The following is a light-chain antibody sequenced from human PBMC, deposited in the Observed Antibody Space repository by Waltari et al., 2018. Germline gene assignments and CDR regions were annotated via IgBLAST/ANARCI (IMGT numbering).Light chain of an antibody. CDR2: AAS. Sequence: DIQMTQSPSSLSASVGDRVTITCRASQSINSYLNWYQHKPRKAPKLLIYAASSLQSEVPSNFSGSGSGTDFTLTISSLQPEDSASYYCQQTYGTSVTFGGGTKVEIK. CDR1: QSINSY. V-gene: IGKV1-39*01. CDR3: QQTYGTSVT. J-gene: IGKJ4*01.